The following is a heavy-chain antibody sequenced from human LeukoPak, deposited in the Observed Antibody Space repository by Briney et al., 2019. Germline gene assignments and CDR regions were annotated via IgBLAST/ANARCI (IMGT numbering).Heavy chain of an antibody. J-gene: IGHJ5*02. Sequence: GASVKVSCKASGYTFTRYYMHWVRQAPGQGLEWRGIINAIVGSTSYAQKFQRRVTMTSDTSTSTVYMELSRLRSEDTAVYYCARSSGWYSYWFDPWGQGTLVTVSS. CDR2: INAIVGST. D-gene: IGHD6-19*01. CDR1: GYTFTRYY. V-gene: IGHV1-46*01. CDR3: ARSSGWYSYWFDP.